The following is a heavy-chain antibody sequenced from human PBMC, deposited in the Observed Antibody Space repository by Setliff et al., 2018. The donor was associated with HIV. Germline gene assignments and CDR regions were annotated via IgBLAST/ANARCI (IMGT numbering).Heavy chain of an antibody. CDR1: GGSFSGHY. D-gene: IGHD3-22*01. Sequence: LSLTCAVYGGSFSGHYWNWFRQPPGKGLEWIGEINHSGSTNYKSSLKSRVTISADTSKRQFSLKLSSVTAADTAVYYCARLGYNYDSSGHGLWGQGTLVTVS. CDR2: INHSGST. CDR3: ARLGYNYDSSGHGL. V-gene: IGHV4-34*01. J-gene: IGHJ4*02.